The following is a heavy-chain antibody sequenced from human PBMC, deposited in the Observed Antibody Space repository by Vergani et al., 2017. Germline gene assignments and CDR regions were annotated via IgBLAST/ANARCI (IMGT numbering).Heavy chain of an antibody. CDR1: GGTFSSYA. CDR3: ARDMGLEMATIKDYYYYYMDV. Sequence: QVQLVQSGAEVKKPGSSVKVSCKASGGTFSSYAISWVRQAPGQGLEWMGGIIPIFGTANYAQKFQGRVTITADGSTSTAYMELSSLRSEDTAVYYCARDMGLEMATIKDYYYYYMDVWGKGTTVTVSS. V-gene: IGHV1-69*01. D-gene: IGHD5-24*01. CDR2: IIPIFGTA. J-gene: IGHJ6*03.